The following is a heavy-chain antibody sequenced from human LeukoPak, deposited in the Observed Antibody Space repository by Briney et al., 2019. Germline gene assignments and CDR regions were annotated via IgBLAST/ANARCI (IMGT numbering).Heavy chain of an antibody. J-gene: IGHJ4*02. CDR2: INHSGST. Sequence: SETLSLICAVYGGSFSGYYWSWIRQPPGKGLEWIGEINHSGSTNYNPSLKSRVTISVDTSKNQFSLKLSSVTAADTAVYYCARGPDYDYVWGSYRRKVDFDYWGQGTLVTVSS. CDR3: ARGPDYDYVWGSYRRKVDFDY. V-gene: IGHV4-34*01. D-gene: IGHD3-16*02. CDR1: GGSFSGYY.